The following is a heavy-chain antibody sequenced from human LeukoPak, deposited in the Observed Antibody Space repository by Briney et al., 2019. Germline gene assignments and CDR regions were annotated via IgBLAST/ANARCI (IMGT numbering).Heavy chain of an antibody. J-gene: IGHJ4*02. CDR3: ATRSWLDY. CDR2: INPKSGDT. Sequence: ASVKVSCKASGYTSTDYYIHWVRQAPGQGLEFMGWINPKSGDTNYAQKFQGRVTMTRDTSISTAYMEVSRLRFDDTAVYYCATRSWLDYWGQGTLVTVSS. CDR1: GYTSTDYY. V-gene: IGHV1-2*02. D-gene: IGHD6-13*01.